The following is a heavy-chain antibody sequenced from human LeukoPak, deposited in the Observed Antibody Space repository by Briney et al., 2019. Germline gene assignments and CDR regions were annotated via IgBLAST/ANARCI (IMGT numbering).Heavy chain of an antibody. CDR3: ASAIGRSSTSWTPGY. CDR1: GFTFSSYW. V-gene: IGHV3-74*01. D-gene: IGHD2-2*01. J-gene: IGHJ4*02. Sequence: PGGSLRHSCVASGFTFSSYWMHWVRQAPGKGLVWVSRINGDGSRTSYADSVKGRFTISRDNAKNTLYLQMNSLRAEDTAVFYCASAIGRSSTSWTPGYWGQGTLVTVSS. CDR2: INGDGSRT.